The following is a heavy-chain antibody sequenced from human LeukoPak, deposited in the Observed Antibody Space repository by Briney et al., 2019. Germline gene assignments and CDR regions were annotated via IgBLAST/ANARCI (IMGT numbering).Heavy chain of an antibody. V-gene: IGHV3-11*06. CDR1: GFTFSDYY. D-gene: IGHD2-15*01. J-gene: IGHJ4*02. CDR3: ARDHRLGGSCLDY. CDR2: ISSSRTYT. Sequence: SGGSLRLSCAASGFTFSDYYMSWIRQAPGKGLEWVSYISSSRTYTNYADSVKGRFTISRDNAKNPLYLQMNSLRAEDTAVYYCARDHRLGGSCLDYWGQGTLVTVSS.